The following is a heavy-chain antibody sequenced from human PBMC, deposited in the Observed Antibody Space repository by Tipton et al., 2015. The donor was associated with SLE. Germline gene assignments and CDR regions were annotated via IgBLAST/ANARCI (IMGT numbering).Heavy chain of an antibody. CDR1: GYSFTSYD. CDR2: MNPNSGNT. CDR3: ARGVEWFREPD. J-gene: IGHJ4*02. D-gene: IGHD3-10*01. Sequence: QSGAEVKKPGESLKISCKGSGYSFTSYDINWVRQATGQGLEWMGWMNPNSGNTGYAQKFQGRVTITRNTSISTAYMELSSLRSEDTAVYYCARGVEWFREPDWGQGTLVTVSS. V-gene: IGHV1-8*03.